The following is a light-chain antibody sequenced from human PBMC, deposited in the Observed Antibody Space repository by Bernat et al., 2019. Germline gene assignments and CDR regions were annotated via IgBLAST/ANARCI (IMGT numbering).Light chain of an antibody. V-gene: IGLV2-23*02. Sequence: QSALTQSASVSGSPGQSITISCTGSSGDVGNYNHVSWYQQYPGKVPKAVIYEVSKRPSGVSNRFSGSKSGNTASLTISGLQAEDEAHYYCCSYADGSSFWVFGGGTKLTVL. CDR3: CSYADGSSFWV. CDR1: SGDVGNYNH. CDR2: EVS. J-gene: IGLJ3*02.